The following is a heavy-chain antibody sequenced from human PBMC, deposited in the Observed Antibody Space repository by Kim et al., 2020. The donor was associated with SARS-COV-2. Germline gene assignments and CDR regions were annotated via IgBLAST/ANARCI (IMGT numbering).Heavy chain of an antibody. D-gene: IGHD6-19*01. CDR3: AKAGYSSGWYYFDY. CDR1: GFTFSGYA. V-gene: IGHV3-23*03. Sequence: GGSLRLSCAASGFTFSGYAMSWVRQAPGKGLEWVSVIYSGGSSTYYAEPVKGRFTISRDNSKNTLYLQMNSLRAEDTAVYYCAKAGYSSGWYYFDYWGQGTLVTVSS. J-gene: IGHJ4*02. CDR2: IYSGGSST.